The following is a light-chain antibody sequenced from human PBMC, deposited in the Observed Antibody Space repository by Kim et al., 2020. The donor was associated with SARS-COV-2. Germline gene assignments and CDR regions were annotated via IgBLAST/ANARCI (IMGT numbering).Light chain of an antibody. J-gene: IGLJ1*01. V-gene: IGLV3-1*01. Sequence: SYEPTQPPSVSVSPGQTASITRTGDKLGDKYACWYQQKPGQSPVLVIYQDSKRPSGIPERFSGSNSGNTATLTISGTQAMDEADYYCQAWDSSTYVFGTGTKVTVL. CDR2: QDS. CDR3: QAWDSSTYV. CDR1: KLGDKY.